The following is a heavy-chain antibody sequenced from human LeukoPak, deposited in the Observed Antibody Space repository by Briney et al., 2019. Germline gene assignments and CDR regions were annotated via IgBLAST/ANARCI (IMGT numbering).Heavy chain of an antibody. D-gene: IGHD6-19*01. CDR3: ARGNQPFVIYEWLVPHYYYYYYMDV. CDR1: GYTFSRHV. Sequence: ASVKVSCKASGYTFSRHVMNWVRQAPGQGLEWLGWINTNTGNPTYAQGFTRRFVFSLDTSVSTAYLQISSLKAEDTAVYYCARGNQPFVIYEWLVPHYYYYYYMDVWGKGTTVTVSS. V-gene: IGHV7-4-1*02. J-gene: IGHJ6*03. CDR2: INTNTGNP.